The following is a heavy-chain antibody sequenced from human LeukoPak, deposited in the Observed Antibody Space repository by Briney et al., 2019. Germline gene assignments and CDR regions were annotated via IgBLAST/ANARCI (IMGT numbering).Heavy chain of an antibody. V-gene: IGHV3-23*01. D-gene: IGHD6-13*01. J-gene: IGHJ5*02. CDR1: GFTFSSYA. Sequence: GGSLRLSCAASGFTFSSYAMSWVRQAPGKGLEWGSAISGSGGSTYYADSVKGRFTISRDNSNTTLYLQMNSLRAEDTAVYYCAKKTGSIAAAGTFDPWGQGTLVTVSS. CDR3: AKKTGSIAAAGTFDP. CDR2: ISGSGGST.